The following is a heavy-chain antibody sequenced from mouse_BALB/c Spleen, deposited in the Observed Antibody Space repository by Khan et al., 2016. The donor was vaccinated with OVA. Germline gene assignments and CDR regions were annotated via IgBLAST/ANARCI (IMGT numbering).Heavy chain of an antibody. V-gene: IGHV3-2*02. Sequence: QLEESGPGLVKPSQSLSLTCTVTGYSITSDYAWNWIRQFPGNKLEWMGYINYSGGTSYLTSLKSRISITRDTSKNHFFLQLNSVSTEDSATYYFARWFTYWGQGTLVTVS. CDR1: GYSITSDYA. CDR2: INYSGGT. J-gene: IGHJ3*01. CDR3: ARWFTY.